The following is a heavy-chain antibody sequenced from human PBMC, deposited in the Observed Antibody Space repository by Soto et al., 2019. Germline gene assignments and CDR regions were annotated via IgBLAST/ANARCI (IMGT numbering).Heavy chain of an antibody. CDR3: ARENYDSSGYYY. CDR1: GFTFSDYY. J-gene: IGHJ4*02. CDR2: ISSSSSYT. D-gene: IGHD3-22*01. Sequence: PGGSLRLSCAASGFTFSDYYMSWIRQAPGKGLEWVSYISSSSSYTNYADSVKGRFTISRDNAKNSLYLQMNSLRAEDTAVYYCARENYDSSGYYYWGQGTLVTVSS. V-gene: IGHV3-11*06.